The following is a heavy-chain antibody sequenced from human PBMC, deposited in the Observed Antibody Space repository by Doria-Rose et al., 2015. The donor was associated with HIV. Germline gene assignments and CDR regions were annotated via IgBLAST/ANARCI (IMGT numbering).Heavy chain of an antibody. CDR2: IFSDDES. V-gene: IGHV2-26*01. D-gene: IGHD6-13*01. J-gene: IGHJ4*02. Sequence: SGPVLVKPTETLTLTCTVSGVSLSSPGMGVSWIRQPPGKALEWLANIFSDDESSYTTSLKSRLTISRGTSKSQVVLTMPDMDPVDTATYYCARIKSSRWYHKYYFDFWGQGTLVIVSA. CDR1: GVSLSSPGMG. CDR3: ARIKSSRWYHKYYFDF.